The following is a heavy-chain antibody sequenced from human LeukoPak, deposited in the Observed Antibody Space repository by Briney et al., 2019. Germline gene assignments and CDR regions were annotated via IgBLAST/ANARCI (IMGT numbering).Heavy chain of an antibody. CDR3: ARHEEWERLGLGFDY. CDR2: VYNLATP. Sequence: SETLSLTCTVSGGPISSSSYYWGWLRQPPGKGLEWIGSVYNLATPYYNPSLNSRVSMSVDTSKNQFSLKLSSVTAADTAVYYCARHEEWERLGLGFDYWGQGTLVTVSS. V-gene: IGHV4-39*01. CDR1: GGPISSSSYY. D-gene: IGHD1-26*01. J-gene: IGHJ4*02.